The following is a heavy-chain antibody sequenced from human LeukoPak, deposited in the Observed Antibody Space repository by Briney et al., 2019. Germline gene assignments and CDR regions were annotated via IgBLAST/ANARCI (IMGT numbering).Heavy chain of an antibody. CDR2: ISSGKT. V-gene: IGHV3-23*01. J-gene: IGHJ5*02. CDR3: VREAGYCASVCLKSNWFDP. D-gene: IGHD2-21*02. Sequence: GGSLRLSCAASGFPFSSHAMSWVRQPPGKGLEWVSAISSGKTYYADSVRGRFTISRDDSKNTVSLQMNSLRDEDTALYYCVREAGYCASVCLKSNWFDPWGQGTLATVSS. CDR1: GFPFSSHA.